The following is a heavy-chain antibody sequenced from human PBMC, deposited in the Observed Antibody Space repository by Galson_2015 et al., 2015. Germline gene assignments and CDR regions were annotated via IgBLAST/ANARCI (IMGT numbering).Heavy chain of an antibody. D-gene: IGHD4-17*01. CDR1: GGSISSYY. V-gene: IGHV4-59*08. CDR2: IYYSGST. J-gene: IGHJ5*02. Sequence: TLSLTCTVSGGSISSYYWSWIRQPPGKGLEWIGYIYYSGSTNYYNPSLKSRVTISVDTSKNQFSLKLSSVTAADTAVYYCARTTVRVGFDPWGQGTLVTVSS. CDR3: ARTTVRVGFDP.